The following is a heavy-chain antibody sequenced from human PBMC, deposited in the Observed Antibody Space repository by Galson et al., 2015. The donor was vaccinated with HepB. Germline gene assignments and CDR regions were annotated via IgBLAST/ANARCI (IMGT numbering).Heavy chain of an antibody. V-gene: IGHV3-23*01. D-gene: IGHD7-27*01. CDR3: ANCLTRDMSDFNY. CDR2: ITNDGGNT. J-gene: IGHJ4*02. CDR1: GFTFSNYA. Sequence: LRLSCAASGFTFSNYAMTWVRQAPGKGLEWVSTITNDGGNTYYADAVKGRFTISRDNSKNTLYLQMNSLTAADTAVYFCANCLTRDMSDFNYWGQGILVTVSS.